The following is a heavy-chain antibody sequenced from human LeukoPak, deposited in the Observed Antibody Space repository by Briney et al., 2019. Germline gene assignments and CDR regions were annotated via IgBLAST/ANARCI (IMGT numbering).Heavy chain of an antibody. D-gene: IGHD3-22*01. V-gene: IGHV1-18*01. CDR1: GYTFTSYG. Sequence: GASVKVSCKASGYTFTSYGIGWVRQAPGQGVEWMGWISAYNGNTNYAQKLQGRVSMTTDTSTSTAYMELRSLRSDDTAVYYCARFYDTSRGNWYFDLWGRGALVTVSS. J-gene: IGHJ2*01. CDR3: ARFYDTSRGNWYFDL. CDR2: ISAYNGNT.